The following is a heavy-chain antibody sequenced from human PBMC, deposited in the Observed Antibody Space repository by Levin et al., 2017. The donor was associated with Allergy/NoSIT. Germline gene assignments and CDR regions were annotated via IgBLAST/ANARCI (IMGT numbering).Heavy chain of an antibody. J-gene: IGHJ6*02. CDR2: IIPIFGTA. Sequence: SVKVSCKASGGTFSSYAISWVRQAPGQGLEWMGGIIPIFGTANYAQKFQGRVTITADESTSTAYMELSSLRSEDTAVYYCARDRESSSSGYYYGMDVWGQGTTVTVSS. CDR1: GGTFSSYA. CDR3: ARDRESSSSGYYYGMDV. V-gene: IGHV1-69*13. D-gene: IGHD6-6*01.